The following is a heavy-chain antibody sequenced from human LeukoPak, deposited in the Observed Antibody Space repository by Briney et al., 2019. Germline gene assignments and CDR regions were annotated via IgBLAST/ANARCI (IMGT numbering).Heavy chain of an antibody. CDR3: ARAGGGGDWNFDY. CDR1: GGTFSSYA. Sequence: SVKVSCKASGGTFSSYAISWVRQAPGQGLEWMGGIIPIFGTANYAQKFQGRVTITADESTSTAYMELSSLRSEDTAVYYCARAGGGGDWNFDYWGQGTLVTVSS. J-gene: IGHJ4*02. CDR2: IIPIFGTA. D-gene: IGHD2-21*02. V-gene: IGHV1-69*13.